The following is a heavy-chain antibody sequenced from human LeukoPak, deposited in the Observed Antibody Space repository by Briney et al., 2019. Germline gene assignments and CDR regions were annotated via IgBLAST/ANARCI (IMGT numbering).Heavy chain of an antibody. D-gene: IGHD4-23*01. Sequence: SETLSLTCAVYGGSFSGYYWSWIRQPPGKGLEWIGEINHSGSTNNNPSLKSRVTISVDTSKNQFSLKLSSVTAADTAVYYCARDGYGGNDGGYWGQGTLVTVSS. CDR1: GGSFSGYY. CDR3: ARDGYGGNDGGY. J-gene: IGHJ4*02. CDR2: INHSGST. V-gene: IGHV4-34*01.